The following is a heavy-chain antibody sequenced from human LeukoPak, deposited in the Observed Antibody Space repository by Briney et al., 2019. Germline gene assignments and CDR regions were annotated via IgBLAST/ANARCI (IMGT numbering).Heavy chain of an antibody. V-gene: IGHV1-2*02. CDR3: ARIISCGGARGFDI. D-gene: IGHD2-21*01. CDR1: GYTFTGYY. J-gene: IGHJ4*02. Sequence: ASVTLSFTAAGYTFTGYYVHWVRLAPGQGLEWMGWINPNSGGTNNAQKFQGRVTMTRDTSISTAYMELSSLGYDDTAVYYCARIISCGGARGFDIWGQG. CDR2: INPNSGGT.